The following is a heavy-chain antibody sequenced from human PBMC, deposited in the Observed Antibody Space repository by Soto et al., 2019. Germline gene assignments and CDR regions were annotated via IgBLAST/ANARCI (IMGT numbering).Heavy chain of an antibody. Sequence: ASVKVSCKVSGYTLTELSMHWVRQAPGKRLEWMGGFDPEDGETSYAQKFQGRVTMTEDTSTDTAYMELSSLRSEDTAVYYCATFTGYCSSTSCYGVLYYYGMDVWGQGTAVTVSS. CDR1: GYTLTELS. CDR2: FDPEDGET. J-gene: IGHJ6*02. V-gene: IGHV1-24*01. CDR3: ATFTGYCSSTSCYGVLYYYGMDV. D-gene: IGHD2-2*01.